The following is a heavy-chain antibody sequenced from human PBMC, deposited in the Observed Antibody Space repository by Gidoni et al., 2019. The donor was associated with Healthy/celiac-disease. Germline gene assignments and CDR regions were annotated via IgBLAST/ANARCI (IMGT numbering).Heavy chain of an antibody. Sequence: EVQLVESGGGLVQPGGSLRLSCAASGFTFSSYWMSWVRQAPGKGLEWVANIKQDGIEKYYVDSVKGRFTISRDNAKNSLYLQMNSLRAEDTAVYYCARDGPPYGDYFDYWGQGTLVTVSS. D-gene: IGHD4-17*01. CDR1: GFTFSSYW. CDR3: ARDGPPYGDYFDY. V-gene: IGHV3-7*01. J-gene: IGHJ4*02. CDR2: IKQDGIEK.